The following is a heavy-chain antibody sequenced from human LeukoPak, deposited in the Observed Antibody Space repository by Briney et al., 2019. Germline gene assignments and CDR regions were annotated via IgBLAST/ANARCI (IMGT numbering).Heavy chain of an antibody. CDR2: IYSSGSA. CDR1: GASITNNF. D-gene: IGHD3-22*01. J-gene: IGHJ4*01. V-gene: IGHV4-59*08. CDR3: ARHRDYYDT. Sequence: SETLSLTCTVSGASITNNFWTWIRQPPGKGLEWIGYIYSSGSANYNPSLKSRVIISGDTSKNQISLNLTSVTAADTAVYFCARHRDYYDTWGHGTLVTVSS.